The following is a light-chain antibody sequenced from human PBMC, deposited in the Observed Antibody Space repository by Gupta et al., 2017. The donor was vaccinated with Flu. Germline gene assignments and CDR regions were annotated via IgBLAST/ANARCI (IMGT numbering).Light chain of an antibody. V-gene: IGKV2-28*01. CDR3: MQALQTPLT. Sequence: ISCRASQGLLHSYGYHYGGWFLPKPRQSPQALILLGFYRGSGGPDRFSGSGSGTDFTLKISRVEAEDVGVYYCMQALQTPLTFGGGTKVEIK. CDR2: LGF. CDR1: QGLLHSYGYHY. J-gene: IGKJ4*01.